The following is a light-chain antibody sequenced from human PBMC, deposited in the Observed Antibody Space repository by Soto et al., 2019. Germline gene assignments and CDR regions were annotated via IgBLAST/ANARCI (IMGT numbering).Light chain of an antibody. Sequence: DIQVTQSPSTLSASLGGTVTITCRASRSISSWLAWYQQKPGIAPKLLIYKASTLQSGVPSRFSGSGYGTEFTLTISRLHPEDYATYYCQQHDVYSTFGQGTKVDIK. V-gene: IGKV1-5*03. CDR2: KAS. CDR3: QQHDVYST. CDR1: RSISSW. J-gene: IGKJ1*01.